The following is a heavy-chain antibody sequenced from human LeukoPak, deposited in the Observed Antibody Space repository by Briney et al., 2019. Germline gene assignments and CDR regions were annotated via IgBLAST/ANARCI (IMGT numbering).Heavy chain of an antibody. D-gene: IGHD7-27*01. J-gene: IGHJ6*02. CDR3: AGPDSGYYYYGMDV. V-gene: IGHV1-18*01. CDR2: ISAYNGNT. CDR1: GYTFTSYG. Sequence: VASVKVSCKASGYTFTSYGISWVRQAPGQGLEWMGWISAYNGNTNYAQKPQGRVTMTTDTSTSTAYMELRSLRSDDTAVYYCAGPDSGYYYYGMDVWGQGTTVTVSS.